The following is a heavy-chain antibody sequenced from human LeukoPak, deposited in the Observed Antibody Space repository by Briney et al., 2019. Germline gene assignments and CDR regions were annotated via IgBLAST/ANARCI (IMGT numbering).Heavy chain of an antibody. CDR1: GFTFSSYA. CDR3: AKYPPPVSSSWEGGVY. CDR2: ISYDGSNK. D-gene: IGHD6-13*01. Sequence: GGSLRLSCAAPGFTFSSYAMHWVRQAPGKGLEWVAVISYDGSNKYYADSVKGRFTISRDNSKNTLYLQMNSLRAEDTAVYYCAKYPPPVSSSWEGGVYWGQGTLVTVSS. V-gene: IGHV3-30-3*02. J-gene: IGHJ4*02.